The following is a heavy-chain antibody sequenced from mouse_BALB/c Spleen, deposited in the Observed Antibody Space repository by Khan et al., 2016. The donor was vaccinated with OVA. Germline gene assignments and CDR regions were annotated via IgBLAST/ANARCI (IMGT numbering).Heavy chain of an antibody. V-gene: IGHV2-9*02. J-gene: IGHJ2*01. CDR2: IWAGGST. CDR1: GFSLSSYG. CDR3: ARNREPDYFDY. Sequence: QVQLKQSGPGLVAPSQSLSITCTVSGFSLSSYGVHWVRQPPGKGLEWLGIIWAGGSTNYNSARMSRLSISKDNSKSQVFLKMNSLQTDDTAMYFCARNREPDYFDYWGQGTTLTVSS.